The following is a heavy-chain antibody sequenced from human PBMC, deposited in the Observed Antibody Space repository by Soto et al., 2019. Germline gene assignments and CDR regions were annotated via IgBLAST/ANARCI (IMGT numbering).Heavy chain of an antibody. V-gene: IGHV1-69*13. Sequence: SVKVSCKASGYTFTSYAMHWVRQAPGQGLEWMGGIIPIFGTANYAQKFQGRVTITADESTSTAYMELSSLRSEDTAVYYCAFELGYCSGGSCPWGQGTLVTVSS. CDR2: IIPIFGTA. CDR3: AFELGYCSGGSCP. D-gene: IGHD2-15*01. J-gene: IGHJ5*02. CDR1: GYTFTSYA.